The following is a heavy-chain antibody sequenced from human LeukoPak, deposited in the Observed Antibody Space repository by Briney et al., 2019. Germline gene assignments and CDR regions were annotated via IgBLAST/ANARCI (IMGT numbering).Heavy chain of an antibody. CDR1: GYSISSGYY. CDR2: IHHGGST. J-gene: IGHJ4*02. Sequence: KPSETLSLTCAVSGYSISSGYYWGWIRQPPGQGLECIGSIHHGGSTYYNSSLKSRVTISVDTSKNQFSLKLSSVTAADTAVYYCARQDYYDFYFDYWGQGTLVTVPP. CDR3: ARQDYYDFYFDY. V-gene: IGHV4-38-2*01. D-gene: IGHD3-22*01.